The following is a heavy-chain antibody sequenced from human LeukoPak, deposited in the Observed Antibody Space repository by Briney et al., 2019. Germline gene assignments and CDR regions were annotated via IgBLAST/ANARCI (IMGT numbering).Heavy chain of an antibody. CDR2: MYRDGTT. CDR1: GFTVSANY. V-gene: IGHV3-53*01. D-gene: IGHD3-10*01. Sequence: PGGSLRLSCAASGFTVSANYMSWVRQAPGKGLEWVSVMYRDGTTYYTESVKGRFTPSRDYSRSTLYLQMNSLRAEDTAVYYCASGSGVYMFFDCWGQGTLVTVSS. J-gene: IGHJ4*02. CDR3: ASGSGVYMFFDC.